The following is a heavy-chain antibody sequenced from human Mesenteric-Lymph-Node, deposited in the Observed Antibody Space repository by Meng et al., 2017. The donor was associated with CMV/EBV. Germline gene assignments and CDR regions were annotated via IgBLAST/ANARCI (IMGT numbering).Heavy chain of an antibody. V-gene: IGHV4-34*01. J-gene: IGHJ4*02. CDR3: ARGSSYDILTGYFDY. CDR1: GGCFCVLY. Sequence: HLRGAGLVSPSGALSVTFAVYGGCFCVLYRNWIRQSPEKGLEWIGEINQSGSTTYTPSFTSRIIISVDTSTNQISQNMSSVTAADTAVYYCARGSSYDILTGYFDYWGQGALVTVSS. CDR2: INQSGST. D-gene: IGHD3-9*01.